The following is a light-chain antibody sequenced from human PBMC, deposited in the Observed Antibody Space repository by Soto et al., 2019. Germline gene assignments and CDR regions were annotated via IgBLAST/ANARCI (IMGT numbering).Light chain of an antibody. J-gene: IGLJ2*01. Sequence: QAVVTQPASVSGSPGQSITISCTGTSSDVGSYNLVSWYQQHPGKAPKLMIYEGSKRPSGVSNRFSGSKSGNTASLTISGLQAEDEADYYCCSYAGIVVFGGGTKVTVL. CDR2: EGS. V-gene: IGLV2-23*01. CDR1: SSDVGSYNL. CDR3: CSYAGIVV.